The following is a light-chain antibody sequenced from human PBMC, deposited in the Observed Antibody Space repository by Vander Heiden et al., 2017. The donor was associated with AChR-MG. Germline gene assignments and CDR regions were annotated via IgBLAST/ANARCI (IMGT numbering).Light chain of an antibody. CDR3: QSYDDTNRGV. Sequence: NFVLTQPHSVSESPGTTLTISCTRRGGRIASNYVQWYQQRPGSAPTAVIFEDNHRPSGVPDRFSGSIDSSSNSASLIISGQKTEDEADYYYQSYDDTNRGVFGGGTKLTVL. V-gene: IGLV6-57*03. CDR2: EDN. J-gene: IGLJ2*01. CDR1: GGRIASNY.